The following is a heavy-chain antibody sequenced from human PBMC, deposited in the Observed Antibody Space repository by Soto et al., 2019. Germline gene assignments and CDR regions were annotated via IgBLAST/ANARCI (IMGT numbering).Heavy chain of an antibody. Sequence: GASVKVSCKASGYTFTGYYMHWVRQAPGQGLEWMGWINPNSGGTNYAQKFQGWVTMTRDTSISTAYMELSRLRSDDTAVYYCAREGCSSTSCYGDWFDPWGQGTLVTVSS. D-gene: IGHD2-2*01. J-gene: IGHJ5*02. CDR2: INPNSGGT. CDR3: AREGCSSTSCYGDWFDP. V-gene: IGHV1-2*04. CDR1: GYTFTGYY.